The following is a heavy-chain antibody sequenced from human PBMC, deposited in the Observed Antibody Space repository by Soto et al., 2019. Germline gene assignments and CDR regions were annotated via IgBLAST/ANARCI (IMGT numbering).Heavy chain of an antibody. CDR3: ARLIAARVASLDY. Sequence: QVQLVQSGAEVRKPGSSVRVSCKASGGSFNRHTISWVRQAPGQGLEWMGGIIPIFGTANYAQKFQGRVTITADESTSTAYMELSSLRSEDTAVYYCARLIAARVASLDYWGQGTLVTVSS. CDR2: IIPIFGTA. V-gene: IGHV1-69*01. CDR1: GGSFNRHT. J-gene: IGHJ4*02. D-gene: IGHD6-6*01.